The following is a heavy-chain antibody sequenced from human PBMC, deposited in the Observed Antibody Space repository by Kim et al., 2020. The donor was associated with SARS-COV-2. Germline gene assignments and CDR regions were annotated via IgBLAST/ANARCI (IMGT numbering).Heavy chain of an antibody. CDR2: IYSGGST. CDR3: ARVKAALSLFRVANAFDI. Sequence: GGSLRLSCAASGFTVSSNYMSWVRQAPGKGLEWVSVIYSGGSTYYADSVKGRFTISRHNSKNTLYLQMNSLRAEDTAVYYCARVKAALSLFRVANAFDIWGQGTMVTVSS. CDR1: GFTVSSNY. D-gene: IGHD6-6*01. V-gene: IGHV3-53*01. J-gene: IGHJ3*02.